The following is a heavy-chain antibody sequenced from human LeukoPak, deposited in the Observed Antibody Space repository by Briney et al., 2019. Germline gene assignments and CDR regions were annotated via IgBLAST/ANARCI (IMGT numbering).Heavy chain of an antibody. D-gene: IGHD3-10*01. J-gene: IGHJ4*02. CDR1: GFTFSSYS. CDR3: ARGGRLLWFGESIDY. V-gene: IGHV3-21*01. Sequence: GGSLRLSCAASGFTFSSYSMNWVRQAPGKGLEWVSSISSSSSYIYYADSVKGRFTISRDNAKNSLYLQMNSLRAEDTAAYYCARGGRLLWFGESIDYWGQGTLVTVSS. CDR2: ISSSSSYI.